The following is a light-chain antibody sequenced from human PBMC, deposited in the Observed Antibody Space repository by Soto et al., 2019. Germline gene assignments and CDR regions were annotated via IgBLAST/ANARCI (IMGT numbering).Light chain of an antibody. CDR1: QSLLYNNTYNY. CDR3: MQTTHWPRT. V-gene: IGKV2-28*01. J-gene: IGKJ1*01. CDR2: FGS. Sequence: EIVMTQSPLTLPVTPGEPASISCRSSQSLLYNNTYNYLDWYVQKPGQSPQLLIYFGSNRAPGVPDRFSGSGSGADFTLNISRVEAEDVGVYYCMQTTHWPRTFGQGTKVDIK.